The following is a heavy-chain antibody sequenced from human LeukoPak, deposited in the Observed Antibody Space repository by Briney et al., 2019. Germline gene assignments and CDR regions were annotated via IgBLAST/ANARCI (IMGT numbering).Heavy chain of an antibody. V-gene: IGHV3-23*01. D-gene: IGHD4-23*01. J-gene: IGHJ4*02. CDR2: ISDSGGSS. Sequence: PGGSLRLSCAASGFTFNIYAMSWVRQAPGKGLEWVSAISDSGGSSYYADSVKGRFTISRDNAKNTLYLQMNSLRVEDTAVYYCARGRPHGNDYWGQGTLVTVSS. CDR1: GFTFNIYA. CDR3: ARGRPHGNDY.